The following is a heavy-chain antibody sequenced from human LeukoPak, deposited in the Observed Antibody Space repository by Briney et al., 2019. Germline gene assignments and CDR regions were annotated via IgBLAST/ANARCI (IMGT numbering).Heavy chain of an antibody. D-gene: IGHD1-26*01. V-gene: IGHV3-15*01. J-gene: IGHJ6*02. CDR3: TTTSGGLVVGATTSYYYYGMGV. CDR1: GFTFSNAW. CDR2: IKSKTDGGTT. Sequence: GGSLRLSCAASGFTFSNAWMSWVRQAPGEGLEWVGRIKSKTDGGTTDYAAPVKGRFTISRDDSKNTLYLQMNSLKTEDTAVYYCTTTSGGLVVGATTSYYYYGMGVWGQGTTVTVSS.